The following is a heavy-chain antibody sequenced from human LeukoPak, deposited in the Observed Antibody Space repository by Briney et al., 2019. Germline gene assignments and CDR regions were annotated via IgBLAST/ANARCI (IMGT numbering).Heavy chain of an antibody. J-gene: IGHJ4*02. Sequence: GGSLRLSCAASGFIVSDNYMSWVRQAPGKGLEWVSVIYSGGNTYYADSVKGRFTISRDNSKNTLYLQMNSLRAEDTAVYYCAREYCSGGSCYSDYWGQGTLVTVSS. V-gene: IGHV3-53*01. CDR3: AREYCSGGSCYSDY. CDR1: GFIVSDNY. D-gene: IGHD2-15*01. CDR2: IYSGGNT.